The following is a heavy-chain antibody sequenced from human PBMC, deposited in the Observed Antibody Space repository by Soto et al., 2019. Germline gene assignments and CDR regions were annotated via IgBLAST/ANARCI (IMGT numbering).Heavy chain of an antibody. CDR2: IIPIFSSR. J-gene: IGHJ6*02. D-gene: IGHD3-16*01. CDR1: RDTFNKYA. V-gene: IGHV1-69*01. Sequence: QVHLVQSGAEVKKPGSSVKVSCKTSRDTFNKYAFNWVRQAPGQGLEWMGWIIPIFSSRNYAEKFQGRVTITADDSTSTAYMELRRLRFEDTAVYYCARGETYLGVWGQGTTVTVSS. CDR3: ARGETYLGV.